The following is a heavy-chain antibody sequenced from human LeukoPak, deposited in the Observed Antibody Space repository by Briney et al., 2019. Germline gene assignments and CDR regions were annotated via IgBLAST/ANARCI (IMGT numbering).Heavy chain of an antibody. J-gene: IGHJ3*02. D-gene: IGHD6-19*01. CDR3: ARARQWLVPHSAFDI. CDR2: IYYSGST. Sequence: SETLSLTCTVSGGSISSYYWSSIRQPPGKGLEWIGYIYYSGSTNYNPSLKSRVTISVDTSKNQFSLKLSSVTAADTAVYYCARARQWLVPHSAFDIWGQGTMVTVSS. V-gene: IGHV4-59*01. CDR1: GGSISSYY.